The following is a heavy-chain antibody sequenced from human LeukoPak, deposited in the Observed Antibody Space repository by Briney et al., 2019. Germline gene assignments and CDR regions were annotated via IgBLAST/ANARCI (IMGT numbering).Heavy chain of an antibody. CDR3: ARGLGYCSSTSCYSLGY. J-gene: IGHJ4*02. D-gene: IGHD2-2*01. CDR2: INPSGGST. V-gene: IGHV1-46*01. Sequence: ASVKVSCKTSGYTFTNFYMHWVRQAPGQGLEWMGIINPSGGSTSYAQKFQGRVTMTRDTSTSTVYMELSSLRSEDTAVYYCARGLGYCSSTSCYSLGYWGQGTLVTVSS. CDR1: GYTFTNFY.